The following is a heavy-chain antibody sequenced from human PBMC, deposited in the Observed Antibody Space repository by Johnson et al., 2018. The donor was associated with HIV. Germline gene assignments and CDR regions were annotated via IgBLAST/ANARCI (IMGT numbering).Heavy chain of an antibody. Sequence: QMQLVESGGGVVQPGRSLRLSCAASGFTFSSYAMSWVRQAPGKGLEWVAVISYDGSNKYYADSVKGRFTISRDNSKNTRYLQMNSLRAEDTAVYYCARDGGIAATDAFDIWGQGTMVTVSS. J-gene: IGHJ3*02. D-gene: IGHD6-13*01. V-gene: IGHV3-30*04. CDR3: ARDGGIAATDAFDI. CDR1: GFTFSSYA. CDR2: ISYDGSNK.